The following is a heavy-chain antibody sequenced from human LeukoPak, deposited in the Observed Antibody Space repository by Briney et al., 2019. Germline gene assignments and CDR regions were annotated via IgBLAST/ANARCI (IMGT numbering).Heavy chain of an antibody. J-gene: IGHJ4*02. V-gene: IGHV3-7*01. CDR2: IKQDGSEK. CDR3: AREDSPKVYYLDY. D-gene: IGHD2-8*01. CDR1: GFTFSSYW. Sequence: GGSLRLSCAASGFTFSSYWMSWVRQAPGKGLEWVANIKQDGSEKYYVDSVKGRFTISRDNAKNSLYLQMNSLRAEDTAVYYCAREDSPKVYYLDYWGQGTLVTVSS.